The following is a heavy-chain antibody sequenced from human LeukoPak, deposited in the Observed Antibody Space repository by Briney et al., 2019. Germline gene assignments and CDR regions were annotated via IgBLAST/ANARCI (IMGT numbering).Heavy chain of an antibody. CDR1: GYTFTSYG. J-gene: IGHJ6*03. D-gene: IGHD3-3*01. V-gene: IGHV1-18*01. CDR3: ARDAVTIFGVVIESYYYYYMDV. CDR2: ISAYNGNT. Sequence: ASVKVSCKASGYTFTSYGISWVRQAPGHRLEWMGWISAYNGNTNYAQKLQGRVTMTTDTFTSTAYMELRSLRSDDTAVYYCARDAVTIFGVVIESYYYYYMDVWGKGTTVTVSS.